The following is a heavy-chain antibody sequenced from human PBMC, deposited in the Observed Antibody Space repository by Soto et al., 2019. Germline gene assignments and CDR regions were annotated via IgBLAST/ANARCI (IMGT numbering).Heavy chain of an antibody. CDR3: ARYYDILTGYYLDYYYYGMDV. J-gene: IGHJ6*02. CDR2: IIPIFGTA. CDR1: GGTFSNYA. Sequence: SVKVSCKASGGTFSNYAISWVRQAPGQGLEWMGGIIPIFGTANYAQKFQGRVTITADESTSTAYMELSSLRSEDTAVYYCARYYDILTGYYLDYYYYGMDVWGQGTTVTVSS. V-gene: IGHV1-69*13. D-gene: IGHD3-9*01.